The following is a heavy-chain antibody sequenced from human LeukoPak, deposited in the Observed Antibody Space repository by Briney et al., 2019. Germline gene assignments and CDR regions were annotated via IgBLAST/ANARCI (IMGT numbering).Heavy chain of an antibody. CDR1: GGSISSSSYY. V-gene: IGHV4-39*07. CDR2: IYYSGST. CDR3: ADNYYDSSGYLI. J-gene: IGHJ4*02. Sequence: SGTLSLTCTVPGGSISSSSYYWGWIRQPPGKGLEWIGSIYYSGSTYYNPSLKSRVTISVDTSKNQISLKLSSVTAADTAVYYCADNYYDSSGYLIWGQGTLVTVSS. D-gene: IGHD3-22*01.